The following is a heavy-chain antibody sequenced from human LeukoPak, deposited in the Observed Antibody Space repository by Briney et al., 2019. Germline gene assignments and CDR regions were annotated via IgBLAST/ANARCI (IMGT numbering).Heavy chain of an antibody. CDR1: DVSINSFY. Sequence: SETLSLTCTVSDVSINSFYWSWIRQPPGKGLEWIGYIYDSGSTNYKPSLKSRVTMSVDTSKNQLSLKLSSVTAADTAVYYCARTVHYSSGWSPTYYFDYWGQGTQVTVSS. V-gene: IGHV4-59*01. D-gene: IGHD6-19*01. CDR3: ARTVHYSSGWSPTYYFDY. J-gene: IGHJ4*02. CDR2: IYDSGST.